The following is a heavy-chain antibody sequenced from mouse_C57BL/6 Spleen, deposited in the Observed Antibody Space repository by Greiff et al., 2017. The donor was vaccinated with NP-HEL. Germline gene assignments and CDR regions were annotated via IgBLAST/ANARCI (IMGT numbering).Heavy chain of an antibody. D-gene: IGHD1-1*01. V-gene: IGHV1-50*01. J-gene: IGHJ1*03. CDR1: GYTFTSYW. CDR3: ARSEITTVVEHFDV. Sequence: VQLQQPGAELVKPGASVKLSCKASGYTFTSYWMQWVKQRPGQGLEWIGEIDPSDSYTNYNQKFKGKATLTVDTSSSTAYMQLSSLTSEDSAVYYCARSEITTVVEHFDVWGTGTTVTVSS. CDR2: IDPSDSYT.